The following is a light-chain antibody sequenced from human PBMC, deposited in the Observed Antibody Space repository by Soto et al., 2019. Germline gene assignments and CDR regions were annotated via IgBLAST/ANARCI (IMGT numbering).Light chain of an antibody. CDR3: GTWDTCLSAGAL. CDR2: ENN. CDR1: YSNIGHNY. V-gene: IGLV1-51*02. Sequence: QSVLTQPPSVSAAPGQKVTISCSGSYSNIGHNYVSWYQQLPGTAPKLLIYENNKRPSGIPDRFSGSKSGTSATLDITGLQTGDETDYYCGTWDTCLSAGALFGGGTQLTVL. J-gene: IGLJ7*01.